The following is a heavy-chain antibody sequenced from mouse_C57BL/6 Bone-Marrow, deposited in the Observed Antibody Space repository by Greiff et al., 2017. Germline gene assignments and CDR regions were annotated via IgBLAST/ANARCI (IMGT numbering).Heavy chain of an antibody. V-gene: IGHV1-61*01. CDR1: GYTFTSYW. J-gene: IGHJ2*01. CDR3: ARRYYFDY. CDR2: IHPSDSET. Sequence: VQLQQPGAELVRPGSSVKLSCKASGYTFTSYWMDWVKQRPGQGLEWIGNIHPSDSETHYNQKFKDKATLTVDKSSSTAYMQLSSLTSEDSAVYYCARRYYFDYWGQGTTLTVSS.